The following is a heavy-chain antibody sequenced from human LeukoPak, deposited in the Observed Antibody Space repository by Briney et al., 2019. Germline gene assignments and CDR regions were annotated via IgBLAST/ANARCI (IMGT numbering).Heavy chain of an antibody. D-gene: IGHD6-13*01. Sequence: GASVKVSCKASGYTFTGYHIHWVRQAPGQGLEWMGRINPYSGDTNFAQKFQGRVTMTRDTSITTAYMDLSSLTPDDTAVYFCARDQGSRTRSWCTGYWGQGTQVTVSS. CDR3: ARDQGSRTRSWCTGY. CDR1: GYTFTGYH. V-gene: IGHV1-2*06. J-gene: IGHJ4*02. CDR2: INPYSGDT.